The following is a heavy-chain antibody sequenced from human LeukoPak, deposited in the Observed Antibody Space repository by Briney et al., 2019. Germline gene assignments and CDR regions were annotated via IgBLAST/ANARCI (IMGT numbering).Heavy chain of an antibody. CDR2: IKQDGSEK. Sequence: GGSLRLSCAASGLTLSSYWMSWVRQAPGKGLEWVANIKQDGSEKYYVDSVKGRFTISRDNTKSSLYLQMNSLRDEDTAVYYCARDIGDCSSLSCYNHYYYMDVWGKGTTVTVSS. V-gene: IGHV3-7*01. CDR1: GLTLSSYW. J-gene: IGHJ6*03. D-gene: IGHD2-2*02. CDR3: ARDIGDCSSLSCYNHYYYMDV.